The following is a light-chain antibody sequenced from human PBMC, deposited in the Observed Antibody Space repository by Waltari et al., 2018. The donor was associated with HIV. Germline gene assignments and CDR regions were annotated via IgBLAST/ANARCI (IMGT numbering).Light chain of an antibody. V-gene: IGLV2-14*03. CDR3: SSYTSSNTLYV. Sequence: QSALTQPASVSGSPGQSITIPCTGTSLDVGGFNYVSCYQQHPGKAPKLMIYDVNNRPSWISNRFSGSKSGNTASLTISGLQAEDEADYYCSSYTSSNTLYVFGTGTKVTVL. J-gene: IGLJ1*01. CDR2: DVN. CDR1: SLDVGGFNY.